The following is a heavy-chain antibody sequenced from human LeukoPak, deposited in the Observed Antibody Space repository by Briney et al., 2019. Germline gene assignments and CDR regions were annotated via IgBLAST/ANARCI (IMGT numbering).Heavy chain of an antibody. CDR3: ARVSGWYGMDV. CDR1: GFTFSSYE. J-gene: IGHJ6*02. CDR2: ISSSGSTI. V-gene: IGHV3-48*03. D-gene: IGHD6-19*01. Sequence: GGSLRLSCAASGFTFSSYEMNWVRQAPGKGLEWVSYISSSGSTIYYADSVKGRFTISRDNAKNSLYLQMDSLRAEDTAVYYCARVSGWYGMDVWGQGTTVTVSS.